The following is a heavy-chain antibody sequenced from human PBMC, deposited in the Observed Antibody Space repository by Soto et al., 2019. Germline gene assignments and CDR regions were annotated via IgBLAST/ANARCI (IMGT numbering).Heavy chain of an antibody. Sequence: GGSLRLSCAASGFTFDDYAMHWVRQAPGKGLEWVSGISWNSGSIGDADSVKGRFTISRDNAKNSLYLQMNSLRAEDTALYYCAKGGVGATIFDYWGQGTLVTVSS. CDR3: AKGGVGATIFDY. CDR1: GFTFDDYA. D-gene: IGHD1-26*01. CDR2: ISWNSGSI. J-gene: IGHJ4*02. V-gene: IGHV3-9*01.